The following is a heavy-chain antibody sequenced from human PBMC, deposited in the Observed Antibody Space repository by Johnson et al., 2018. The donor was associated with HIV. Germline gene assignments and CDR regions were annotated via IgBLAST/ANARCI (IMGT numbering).Heavy chain of an antibody. CDR3: ARRCSSSSCSHGAFDC. D-gene: IGHD2-2*01. Sequence: EQLVESGGGLVKPGGSLRLSCAASGFTFSDYYMSWIRQAPGKGLEWVSAIGTAGDTYYPGSVKGRFTISRDGSKNTLFLQMNSLRAEDTAVYYCARRCSSSSCSHGAFDCWGQGTMVTVSS. V-gene: IGHV3-66*04. CDR1: GFTFSDYY. CDR2: IGTAGDT. J-gene: IGHJ3*01.